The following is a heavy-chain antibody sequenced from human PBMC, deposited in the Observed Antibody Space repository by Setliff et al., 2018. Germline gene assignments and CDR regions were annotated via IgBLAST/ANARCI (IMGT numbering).Heavy chain of an antibody. Sequence: PSETLSLTCTVSGGSISRSSYNWGWIRQPPGKGLEWTGSIYYSGSTYYNPSLKSRVTISVDTSKNQFSLKLSSVTAADTAVYYCARAAGYSSSWYHYYYGMDVWGQGTTVTVSS. CDR3: ARAAGYSSSWYHYYYGMDV. D-gene: IGHD6-13*01. J-gene: IGHJ6*02. V-gene: IGHV4-39*01. CDR1: GGSISRSSYN. CDR2: IYYSGST.